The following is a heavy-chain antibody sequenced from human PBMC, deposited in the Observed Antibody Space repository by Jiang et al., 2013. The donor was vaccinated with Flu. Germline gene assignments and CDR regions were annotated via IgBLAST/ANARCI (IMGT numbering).Heavy chain of an antibody. J-gene: IGHJ6*04. CDR1: YG. D-gene: IGHD6-13*01. Sequence: YGISWVRQAPGQGLEWMGWISAYNGNTNYAQKLQGRVTMTTDTSTSTAYMELRSLRSDDTAVYYCARAEGGSSWYRGGEYYYGMDVWGKGTTVTVSS. CDR2: ISAYNGNT. CDR3: ARAEGGSSWYRGGEYYYGMDV. V-gene: IGHV1-18*01.